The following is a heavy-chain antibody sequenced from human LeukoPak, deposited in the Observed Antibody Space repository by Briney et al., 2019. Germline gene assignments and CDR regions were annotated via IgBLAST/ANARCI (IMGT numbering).Heavy chain of an antibody. CDR1: GFTFTTYT. CDR2: VVGNGGTT. J-gene: IGHJ4*02. Sequence: GGSLRLSCEASGFTFTTYTIHWVRQAPGKGLEYVSAVVGNGGTTYYANSVKGRFTISRDNSKNTVYLQMGSLRSEDTAVYYCAREFDGASALWGQGTLVTVSS. D-gene: IGHD5-24*01. CDR3: AREFDGASAL. V-gene: IGHV3-64*01.